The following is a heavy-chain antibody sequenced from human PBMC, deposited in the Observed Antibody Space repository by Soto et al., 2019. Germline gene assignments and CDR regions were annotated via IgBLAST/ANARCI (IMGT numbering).Heavy chain of an antibody. CDR1: GFNFDDFA. Sequence: GESLRLSGTGSGFNFDDFAIHCVRQTPGNGLEWVDLIRNPTYHETPEYAAAVKGRFPISRDTSNGVAYLQMSSLRVDDSAVYYCTGAESPDTASFCLYWGQGT. D-gene: IGHD5-18*01. V-gene: IGHV3-49*04. J-gene: IGHJ4*02. CDR2: IRNPTYHETP. CDR3: TGAESPDTASFCLY.